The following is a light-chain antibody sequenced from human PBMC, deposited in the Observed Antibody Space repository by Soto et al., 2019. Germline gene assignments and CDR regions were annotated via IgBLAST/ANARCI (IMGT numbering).Light chain of an antibody. CDR3: QQYNSYL. J-gene: IGKJ1*01. V-gene: IGKV1-5*01. Sequence: DIQMTQSPSTLSASVGDRVTITCRAGQSMSTWLAWYQQKPGKAPKLLIYDASSLESGVPSRFSGSGSGTEFTLTISSLQPDDFATYYCQQYNSYLFGQGTKVEIK. CDR2: DAS. CDR1: QSMSTW.